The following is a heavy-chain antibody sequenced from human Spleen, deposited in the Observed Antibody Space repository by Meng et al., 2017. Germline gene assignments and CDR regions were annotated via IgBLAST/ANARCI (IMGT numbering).Heavy chain of an antibody. Sequence: GGSLRLSCAASGFTFSSYAMHWVRQAPGKGLEWVAVISYDGSNKYYADSVKGRFTISRDNSKNTLYLQMNSLRAEDTAVYYCARADYDHSSASSSTYGMDVWGQGTTVTGSS. V-gene: IGHV3-30*04. CDR2: ISYDGSNK. CDR1: GFTFSSYA. CDR3: ARADYDHSSASSSTYGMDV. J-gene: IGHJ6*02. D-gene: IGHD3-22*01.